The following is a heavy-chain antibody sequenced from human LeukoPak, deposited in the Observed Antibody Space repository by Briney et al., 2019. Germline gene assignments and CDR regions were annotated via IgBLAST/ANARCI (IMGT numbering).Heavy chain of an antibody. CDR1: GGSISSSSYY. D-gene: IGHD1-14*01. Sequence: SETLSLTCTVSGGSISSSSYYWGWIRQPPGKGLEWIGSIYYSGSTYYNPSLKSRVTISVDTSKNQFSLKLSSVTAADTAVYYCARERYPGGPETKPYFDYWGQGTLVTVSS. CDR2: IYYSGST. CDR3: ARERYPGGPETKPYFDY. V-gene: IGHV4-39*02. J-gene: IGHJ4*02.